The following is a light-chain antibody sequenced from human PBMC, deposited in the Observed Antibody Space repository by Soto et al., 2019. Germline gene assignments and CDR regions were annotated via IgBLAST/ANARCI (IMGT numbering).Light chain of an antibody. CDR1: QNIGSY. CDR3: QQGYRTLQT. J-gene: IGKJ1*01. CDR2: AAS. Sequence: IKMTQSPSSLSASVRNTVTITCRASQNIGSYLNWYQQKPGKAPTILIYAASTLQSGVPSRLSGSGYGTDFNLTISSLHNEDFATYFCQQGYRTLQTFGHGTQVDIK. V-gene: IGKV1-39*01.